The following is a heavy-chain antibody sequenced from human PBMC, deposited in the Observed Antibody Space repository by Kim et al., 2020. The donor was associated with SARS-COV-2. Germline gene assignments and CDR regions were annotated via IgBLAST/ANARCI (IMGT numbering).Heavy chain of an antibody. Sequence: RLPISRDNSKNTLYLQMNSLRAEDTAVYYCAKDSVTIFGVVTNGYYGMDVWGQGTTVTVSS. J-gene: IGHJ6*02. D-gene: IGHD3-3*01. V-gene: IGHV3-23*01. CDR3: AKDSVTIFGVVTNGYYGMDV.